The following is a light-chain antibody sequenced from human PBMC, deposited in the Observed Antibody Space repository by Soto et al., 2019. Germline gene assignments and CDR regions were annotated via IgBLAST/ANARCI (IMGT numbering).Light chain of an antibody. CDR1: QSVSSY. V-gene: IGKV3-11*01. J-gene: IGKJ2*01. CDR2: DAS. Sequence: EIVLTQSPATLSLSPGERATLSCRASQSVSSYLAWYQQKPGQAPRLLIYDASNRATGIPARFSGSGSGTEFTLPISRLEPEDFAVYYCQQRSNWPPYTFGQGTKLEIK. CDR3: QQRSNWPPYT.